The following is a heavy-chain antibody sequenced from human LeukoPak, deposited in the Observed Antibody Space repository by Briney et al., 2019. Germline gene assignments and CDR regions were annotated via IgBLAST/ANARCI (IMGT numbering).Heavy chain of an antibody. CDR3: ARVHFSGSYYKDAFDI. Sequence: PGRSLRLSCAASGFTFSSYAMHWVRQAPGKGLEWVAVISYDGSNKYYADSVKGRFTISRDNSKNTLYLQMNSLRSEDTAVYYCARVHFSGSYYKDAFDIWGQGTMVTVSS. V-gene: IGHV3-30-3*01. J-gene: IGHJ3*02. CDR2: ISYDGSNK. CDR1: GFTFSSYA. D-gene: IGHD3-10*01.